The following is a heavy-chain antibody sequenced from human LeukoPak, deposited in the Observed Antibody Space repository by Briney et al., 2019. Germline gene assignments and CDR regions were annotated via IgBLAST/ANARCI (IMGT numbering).Heavy chain of an antibody. CDR1: GFTFSDYN. D-gene: IGHD7-27*01. V-gene: IGHV3-11*04. J-gene: IGHJ4*02. CDR3: ARDYVWGSSESDY. Sequence: GGSLRLSCAASGFTFSDYNMRWIRQAPGKGLEWVSSISRSGSTKYYADSVKGRFTISRDNAKNSLFLQMSSLRVEDTAIYYCARDYVWGSSESDYWGQGTLVTVSS. CDR2: ISRSGSTK.